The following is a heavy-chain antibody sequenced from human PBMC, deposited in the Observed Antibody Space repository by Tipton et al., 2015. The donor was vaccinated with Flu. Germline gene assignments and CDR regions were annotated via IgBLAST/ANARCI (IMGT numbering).Heavy chain of an antibody. V-gene: IGHV4-38-2*02. CDR1: GYSISSGYY. CDR3: ARLPYAGSYLGCMDV. CDR2: IYHSGRT. Sequence: LRLSCTVSGYSISSGYYWGWIRQPPGKGLEWIGSIYHSGRTYYNPSLKSRVTISVDTSRNQFSLKLSSVTAADTAVYYCARLPYAGSYLGCMDVWGQGTTVTVSS. D-gene: IGHD3-10*01. J-gene: IGHJ6*02.